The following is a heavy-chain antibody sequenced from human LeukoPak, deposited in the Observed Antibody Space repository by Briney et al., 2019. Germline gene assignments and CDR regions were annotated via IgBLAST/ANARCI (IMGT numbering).Heavy chain of an antibody. D-gene: IGHD3-3*01. V-gene: IGHV3-11*01. J-gene: IGHJ6*02. CDR2: ISSSGSTI. CDR1: GFTFSDYY. CDR3: ARDDAIFGVVTPRYYGMDV. Sequence: GGSLRLSCAASGFTFSDYYMSWIRQAPGKGLEWVSYISSSGSTIYYADSVKGRFTVSRDNAKNSLYLQMNSLRAEDAAVYYCARDDAIFGVVTPRYYGMDVWGQGTTVTVSS.